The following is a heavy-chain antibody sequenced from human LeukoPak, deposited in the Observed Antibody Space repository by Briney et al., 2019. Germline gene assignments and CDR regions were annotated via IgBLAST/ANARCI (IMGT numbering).Heavy chain of an antibody. CDR1: GFTFSSYG. D-gene: IGHD2-15*01. Sequence: GGSLRLSCAASGFTFSSYGMHWVRQAPGKGLEWVAVISYDGSNKYYADSVKGRFTISRDNSKNTLYLQMNSLRAEDTAVYYCAGAGFRYCSGGSCYVPHYWGQGTLVTVSS. J-gene: IGHJ4*02. CDR2: ISYDGSNK. V-gene: IGHV3-30*03. CDR3: AGAGFRYCSGGSCYVPHY.